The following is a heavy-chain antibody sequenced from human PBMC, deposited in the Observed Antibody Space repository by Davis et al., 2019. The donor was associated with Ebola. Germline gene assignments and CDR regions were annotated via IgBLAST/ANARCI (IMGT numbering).Heavy chain of an antibody. D-gene: IGHD1-26*01. V-gene: IGHV1-69*06. CDR1: GYTFTGYY. J-gene: IGHJ3*02. CDR3: AREPIVGATKDAFDI. Sequence: SVKVSCKASGYTFTGYYMHWVRQAPGQGLEWMGGIIPIFGTANYAQKFQGRVTITADKSTSTAYMELSSLRSEDTAVYYCAREPIVGATKDAFDIWGQGTMVTVSS. CDR2: IIPIFGTA.